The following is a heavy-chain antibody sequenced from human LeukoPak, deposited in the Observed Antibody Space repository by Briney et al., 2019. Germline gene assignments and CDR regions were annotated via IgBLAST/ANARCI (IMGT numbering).Heavy chain of an antibody. Sequence: PSETLSLTCSASGTSITDYCFNWIRQTPGKGLEWLGYICDTGSTSYNPSLTSRVTMSVDTSNKQFSLRLSSVTAADTAVYSCARGLGGGGWYFDLWGRGTLVTVSS. D-gene: IGHD3-10*01. CDR3: ARGLGGGGWYFDL. CDR2: ICDTGST. CDR1: GTSITDYC. V-gene: IGHV4-59*01. J-gene: IGHJ2*01.